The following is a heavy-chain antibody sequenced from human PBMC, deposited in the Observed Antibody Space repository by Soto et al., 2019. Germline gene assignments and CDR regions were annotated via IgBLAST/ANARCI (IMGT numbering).Heavy chain of an antibody. CDR2: INWNGGST. V-gene: IGHV3-20*01. D-gene: IGHD2-15*01. Sequence: EVQLVESGGGVVRPGGSLRLSCAASGFTFDDYGMSWVRQAPGKGLEWVSGINWNGGSTGYAASVKGRFTISRDNAKNSLYLQMNSLRAEDTALYHCARGVTYCSGGSCYTEKFDYWGQGTLVTVSS. J-gene: IGHJ4*02. CDR3: ARGVTYCSGGSCYTEKFDY. CDR1: GFTFDDYG.